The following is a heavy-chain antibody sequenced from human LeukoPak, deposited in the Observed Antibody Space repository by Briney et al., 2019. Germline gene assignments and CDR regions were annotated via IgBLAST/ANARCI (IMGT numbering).Heavy chain of an antibody. CDR3: ARVGRRGYRVNNWFDP. D-gene: IGHD5-18*01. V-gene: IGHV4-34*01. CDR2: INHSGST. J-gene: IGHJ5*02. Sequence: SETLSLTCAVYGGSFSGYYWSWIRQPPGKGLEWIGEINHSGSTNYNPSLKSRVTISVDTSKNQFSLKLSSVAAADTAVYYCARVGRRGYRVNNWFDPWGQGTLVTVSS. CDR1: GGSFSGYY.